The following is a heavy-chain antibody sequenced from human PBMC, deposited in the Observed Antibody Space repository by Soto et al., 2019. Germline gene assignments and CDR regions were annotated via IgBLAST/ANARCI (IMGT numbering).Heavy chain of an antibody. Sequence: SGPTLVNPTQTLTLTCTFSGFSISTSGVGVGWIRQPPGKALEWLAFTYWDDDNRYNPSLRSRLTVAKDTSKSLVVLLMTSADPVDTATYYCAHRRGGYNWDDGYFDFWGQGTLVTVSS. CDR1: GFSISTSGVG. V-gene: IGHV2-5*02. CDR3: AHRRGGYNWDDGYFDF. CDR2: TYWDDDN. D-gene: IGHD1-1*01. J-gene: IGHJ4*02.